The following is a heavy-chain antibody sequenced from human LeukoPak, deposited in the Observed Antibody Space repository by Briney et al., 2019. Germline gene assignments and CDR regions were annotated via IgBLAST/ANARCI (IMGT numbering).Heavy chain of an antibody. CDR3: ARGTGYDYNIMDV. CDR1: GIDFNNYG. D-gene: IGHD2-15*01. J-gene: IGHJ6*02. CDR2: IWYDGSLK. Sequence: PGRSLRLSCVASGIDFNNYGIRWVRQAPGKGLEWAALIWYDGSLKYFADSVKGRFTISRDNSKNTVYLQMNSLRAEDTAVYYCARGTGYDYNIMDVWGQGTTVTVSS. V-gene: IGHV3-33*01.